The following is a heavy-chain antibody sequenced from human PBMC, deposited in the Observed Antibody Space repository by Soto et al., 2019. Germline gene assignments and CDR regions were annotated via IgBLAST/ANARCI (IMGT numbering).Heavy chain of an antibody. D-gene: IGHD6-19*01. CDR2: ISYDGSNK. CDR3: ARTTAVAGTPEFDY. CDR1: GFTFSSFS. Sequence: QVQLVASGGGVVQPGRSLRLSCAASGFTFSSFSLHWVRQAPGKGLEWLALISYDGSNKYNADSVKGRFAISRDNSKNTLYLQVNSLRPEDTAVYYCARTTAVAGTPEFDYWGQGTLVTVSS. V-gene: IGHV3-30*09. J-gene: IGHJ4*02.